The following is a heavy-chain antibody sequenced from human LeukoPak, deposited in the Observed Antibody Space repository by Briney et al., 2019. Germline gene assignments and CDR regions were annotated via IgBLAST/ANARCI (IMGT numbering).Heavy chain of an antibody. CDR2: ISWNSGTI. CDR1: GFTFDDYA. V-gene: IGHV3-9*01. J-gene: IGHJ4*02. Sequence: GGSLRLSCAASGFTFDDYAMHWVRQAPGKGLEWVSTISWNSGTIVYVDSVKGRFTISRDNAKNSLYLQMNSLRTEDTAFYYCAKGGTAKYSASKSGFDYWGQGTLVTVSS. CDR3: AKGGTAKYSASKSGFDY. D-gene: IGHD1-26*01.